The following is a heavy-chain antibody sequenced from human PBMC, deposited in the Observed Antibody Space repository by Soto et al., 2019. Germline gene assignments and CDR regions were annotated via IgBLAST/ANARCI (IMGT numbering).Heavy chain of an antibody. Sequence: XDSLKVSWKCSGNRFTSYLIGLVLQMPGKGLEWMGIIYPGDSDTRYSPSFQGQVTISADKSISTAYLQWSSLKASDTAMYYCASRVPGCGGDCYKAFDIWGQGTMVTVSS. J-gene: IGHJ3*02. D-gene: IGHD2-21*02. CDR2: IYPGDSDT. CDR3: ASRVPGCGGDCYKAFDI. CDR1: GNRFTSYL. V-gene: IGHV5-51*01.